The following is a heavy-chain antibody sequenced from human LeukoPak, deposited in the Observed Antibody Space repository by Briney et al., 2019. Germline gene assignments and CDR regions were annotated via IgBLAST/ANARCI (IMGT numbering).Heavy chain of an antibody. CDR3: ARAGTDGYFDY. V-gene: IGHV3-30-3*01. CDR2: ISYDGSNK. J-gene: IGHJ4*02. Sequence: GGSLRLSCAASGFTFSSYAMHWVRQAPGKGLEWVAVISYDGSNKYYADSVKGRFTISRDNSKNTLYLQMNCLRAEDTAVYYCARAGTDGYFDYWGQGTLVTVSS. D-gene: IGHD5-24*01. CDR1: GFTFSSYA.